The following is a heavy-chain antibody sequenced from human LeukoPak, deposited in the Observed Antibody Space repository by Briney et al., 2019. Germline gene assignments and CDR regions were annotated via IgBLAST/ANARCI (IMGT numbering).Heavy chain of an antibody. J-gene: IGHJ6*02. D-gene: IGHD3-22*01. CDR3: ARWYYDSSGYYKRILYYYCGMDV. V-gene: IGHV4-34*01. CDR1: GGSFSGYY. Sequence: SETLSLTCAVYGGSFSGYYWSWIRQPPGKGLEWIGEINHSGSTNYNPSLKSRVTISVDTSKNQFSLKLSSVTAADTAVYYCARWYYDSSGYYKRILYYYCGMDVWGQGTTVTVSS. CDR2: INHSGST.